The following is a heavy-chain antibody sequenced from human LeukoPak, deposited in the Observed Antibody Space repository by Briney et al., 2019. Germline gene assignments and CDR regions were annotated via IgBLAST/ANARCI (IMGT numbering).Heavy chain of an antibody. Sequence: GGSLRLSCATSGLTFRTTWMHWVRQAPGKGLMWVSRTNGEGTTIDYADSVKGRFTVSRDYAKNTLFLQMNNLRTEDTALYFCATARNFRFEYWGQGSLVIVSA. CDR1: GLTFRTTW. CDR2: TNGEGTTI. CDR3: ATARNFRFEY. D-gene: IGHD1-7*01. V-gene: IGHV3-74*01. J-gene: IGHJ4*02.